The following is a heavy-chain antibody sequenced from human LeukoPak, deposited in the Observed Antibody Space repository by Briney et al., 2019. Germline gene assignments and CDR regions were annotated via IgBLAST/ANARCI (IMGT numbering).Heavy chain of an antibody. CDR3: AKDPYYYDSSGQNYFDH. D-gene: IGHD3-22*01. CDR2: IRYDGSNK. CDR1: GFTFSSYG. Sequence: PGGSLRLSCAASGFTFSSYGMHWVRQAPGKGLEWVAFIRYDGSNKYYADSVKGRFTISRDNSKNTLYLQMNSLRAEDTAVYYCAKDPYYYDSSGQNYFDHWGQGTLVTVSS. J-gene: IGHJ4*02. V-gene: IGHV3-30*02.